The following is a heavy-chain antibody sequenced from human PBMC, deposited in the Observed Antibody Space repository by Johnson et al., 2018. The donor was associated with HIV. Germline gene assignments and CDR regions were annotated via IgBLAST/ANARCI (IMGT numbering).Heavy chain of an antibody. D-gene: IGHD6-13*01. CDR2: ISYDGSNK. J-gene: IGHJ3*02. Sequence: QVQLVESGGGVVRPGRSLRLSCAASGFTFSSYAMHWVRQAPGKGLEWVAVISYDGSNKYYADSVKGRFTISRDNSKNTLYLQMNSLRAEDTAVYYCAKCIWGSSLIDAFDIWGQGTMVTVSS. V-gene: IGHV3-30*18. CDR1: GFTFSSYA. CDR3: AKCIWGSSLIDAFDI.